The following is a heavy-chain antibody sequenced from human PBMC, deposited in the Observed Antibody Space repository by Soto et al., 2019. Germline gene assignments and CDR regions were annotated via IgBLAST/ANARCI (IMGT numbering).Heavy chain of an antibody. CDR3: ARTPSYSGYDSAYYFDY. V-gene: IGHV3-21*01. J-gene: IGHJ4*02. CDR2: ISSSSSYI. D-gene: IGHD5-12*01. CDR1: GFTFSSYS. Sequence: NPGGSLRLSCAASGFTFSSYSMNWVRQAPGKGLEWVSSISSSSSYIYYADSVKGRFTISRDNAKNSLYLQMNSLRAEDTAVYYCARTPSYSGYDSAYYFDYWGQGTLVTVSS.